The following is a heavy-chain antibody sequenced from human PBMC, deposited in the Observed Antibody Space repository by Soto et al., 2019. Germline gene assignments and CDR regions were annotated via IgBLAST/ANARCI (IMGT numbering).Heavy chain of an antibody. V-gene: IGHV3-23*01. Sequence: QLGGSLRLSCAASGFTFSSYAMSWVRQAPGKGLEWASAIRGSGGSTYKADSVKGRFTISRDNSKNTLYLQMNSLRAEDTAVYYCAKGRDSGYFLAGIDYWGQGTLVTVSS. CDR1: GFTFSSYA. CDR2: IRGSGGST. J-gene: IGHJ4*02. D-gene: IGHD3-22*01. CDR3: AKGRDSGYFLAGIDY.